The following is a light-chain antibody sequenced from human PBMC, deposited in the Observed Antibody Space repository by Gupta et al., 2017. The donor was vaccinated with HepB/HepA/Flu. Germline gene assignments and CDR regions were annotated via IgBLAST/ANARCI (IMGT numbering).Light chain of an antibody. CDR2: DVS. J-gene: IGLJ3*02. V-gene: IGLV2-11*01. Sequence: SALTQLRSVPASSGQSVPISSTGTSSDVGRYDYVSWYQQHPGKAPKLMVYDVSKRRSGAPDRYSGSKSGNTASLTISGLQREDEADYYFCAFVGGDTLVFGGGTKLTVL. CDR1: SSDVGRYDY. CDR3: CAFVGGDTLV.